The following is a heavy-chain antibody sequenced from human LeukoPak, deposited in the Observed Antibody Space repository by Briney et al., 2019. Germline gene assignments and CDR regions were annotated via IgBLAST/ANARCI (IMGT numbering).Heavy chain of an antibody. Sequence: GGSLRLSCAASGFTFSNYWMYWVRQGPGKGLVWVSRISSDGRSTNYADSEKGRFTISRDNAKNTLFLQVNSLRADDTAVYYCARGRSGNFYDYWGQGTLVTVS. CDR3: ARGRSGNFYDY. CDR1: GFTFSNYW. CDR2: ISSDGRST. J-gene: IGHJ4*02. D-gene: IGHD1-26*01. V-gene: IGHV3-74*01.